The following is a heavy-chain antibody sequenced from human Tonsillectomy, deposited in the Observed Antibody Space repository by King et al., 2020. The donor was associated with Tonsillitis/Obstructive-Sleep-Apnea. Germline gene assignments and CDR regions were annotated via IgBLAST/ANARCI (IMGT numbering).Heavy chain of an antibody. V-gene: IGHV4-59*08. J-gene: IGHJ3*02. D-gene: IGHD4-11*01. CDR2: IYYSGST. Sequence: QLQESGPGLVKPSETLSLTCTVSGGSISSYYWSWIRQPPGKGLEWIGYIYYSGSTNYNPSLKSRVTITVDTSKNQFSLKLSSVTAADTAVYSCARHTPTADAFYIWGQGTMVTVSS. CDR1: GGSISSYY. CDR3: ARHTPTADAFYI.